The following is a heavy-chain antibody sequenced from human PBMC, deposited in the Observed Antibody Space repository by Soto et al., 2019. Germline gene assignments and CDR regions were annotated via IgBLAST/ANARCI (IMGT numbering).Heavy chain of an antibody. Sequence: ASVKVSCKASGYTFTSYDINWVRQATGQGLEWMGWMNPNSGNTGYAQKFQGRVTMTRNTSISTAYMELSSLRSEDTAVYYCARGKPSYYDFWSGYYFSQHAFDIWGQGTMVTVSS. CDR3: ARGKPSYYDFWSGYYFSQHAFDI. CDR2: MNPNSGNT. V-gene: IGHV1-8*01. CDR1: GYTFTSYD. D-gene: IGHD3-3*01. J-gene: IGHJ3*02.